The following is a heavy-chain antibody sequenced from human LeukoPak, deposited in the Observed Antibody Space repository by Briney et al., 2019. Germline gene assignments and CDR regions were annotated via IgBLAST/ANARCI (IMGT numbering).Heavy chain of an antibody. Sequence: SETLSLICSVSVGSISSSYFYWGWIRQPPGKGLEWIGSVYYSGSTYSNPSLKSRVTISVDTSKNQFSLKMRSVTASDTAEYYCARRSGGAFDIWGQGTMVTVSP. D-gene: IGHD2-15*01. CDR1: VGSISSSYFY. J-gene: IGHJ3*02. CDR2: VYYSGST. CDR3: ARRSGGAFDI. V-gene: IGHV4-39*01.